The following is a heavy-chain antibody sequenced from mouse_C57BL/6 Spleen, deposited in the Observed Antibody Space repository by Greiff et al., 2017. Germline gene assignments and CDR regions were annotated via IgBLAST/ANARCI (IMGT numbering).Heavy chain of an antibody. D-gene: IGHD2-5*01. V-gene: IGHV1-80*01. J-gene: IGHJ2*01. CDR1: GYAFSSYW. CDR2: IYPGDGDT. Sequence: VQLQQSGAELVKPGASVKISCKASGYAFSSYWMNWVKQRPGKGLEWIGQIYPGDGDTNYNGKFKGKATLTADKSSSTAYMQLSSLTSEDSAVYFCAREEDYSNYLDYWGQGTTLTVSS. CDR3: AREEDYSNYLDY.